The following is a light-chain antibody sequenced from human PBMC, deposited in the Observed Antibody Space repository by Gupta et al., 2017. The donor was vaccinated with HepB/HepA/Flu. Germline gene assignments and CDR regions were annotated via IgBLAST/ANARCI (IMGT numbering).Light chain of an antibody. CDR3: RQGLQTPLT. CDR2: LGS. CDR1: QSLLHSNGYNY. Sequence: EIVMTHSPLSLPVTPGEPASISCRSSQSLLHSNGYNYLDWYLQKPGQSPQLLIYLGSNRASGVPDRFSGSGSGTDFTLKISRVEAEDVGVYYCRQGLQTPLTFGGGTKVEIK. V-gene: IGKV2-28*01. J-gene: IGKJ4*01.